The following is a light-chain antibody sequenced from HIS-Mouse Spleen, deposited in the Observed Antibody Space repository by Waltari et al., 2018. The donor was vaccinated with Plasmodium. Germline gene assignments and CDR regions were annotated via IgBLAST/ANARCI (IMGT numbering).Light chain of an antibody. V-gene: IGLV3-10*01. CDR2: EDS. CDR3: YSTDSSGNHRV. Sequence: SYELTQPPSVSVSPGHTARINCSGDALPTKYAYWYQQKSGQAPVLVIYEDSKRPSGIPERFSGSSSGTMATLTISGAQVEDEADYYCYSTDSSGNHRVFGGGTKLTVL. CDR1: ALPTKY. J-gene: IGLJ3*02.